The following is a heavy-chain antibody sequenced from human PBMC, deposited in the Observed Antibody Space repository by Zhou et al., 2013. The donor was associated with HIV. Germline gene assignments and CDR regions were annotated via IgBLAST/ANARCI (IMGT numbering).Heavy chain of an antibody. Sequence: VQLQEPGPGLVKPSETLSLTCTVSGGSISSYYWSWIRQPPGKGLEWIGYIYTSGSTNYNPSLKSRVTISVDTSKNQFSLKLSSVTAADTAVYYCARADGGSGWYYFDYWGQGTLVTVSS. CDR1: GGSISSYY. V-gene: IGHV4-4*09. J-gene: IGHJ4*02. CDR2: IYTSGST. D-gene: IGHD6-19*01. CDR3: ARADGGSGWYYFDY.